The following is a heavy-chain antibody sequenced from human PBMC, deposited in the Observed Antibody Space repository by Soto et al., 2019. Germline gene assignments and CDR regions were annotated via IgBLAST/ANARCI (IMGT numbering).Heavy chain of an antibody. CDR2: TYYRSKWYN. D-gene: IGHD2-15*01. Sequence: PSQTLSLTCAISGDSVSSNSAAWNWIRQSPSRGLEWLGRTYYRSKWYNDYAVSVKSRITISPDTSKNQFSLQLNSVTPEDTAVYYCARAPYCSGGSCYYENWFDPWGQGTLVTVSS. CDR3: ARAPYCSGGSCYYENWFDP. V-gene: IGHV6-1*01. CDR1: GDSVSSNSAA. J-gene: IGHJ5*02.